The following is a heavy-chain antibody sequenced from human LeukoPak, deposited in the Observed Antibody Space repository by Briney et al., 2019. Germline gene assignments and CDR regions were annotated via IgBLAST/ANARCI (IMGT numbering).Heavy chain of an antibody. D-gene: IGHD2-2*01. CDR1: GGSINSYY. Sequence: SETLSLTCTVAGGSINSYYWSWIRQPPGKGLGWIGYIHYSGNTNYNPSLKSRVTISIDMYKKQFSLKLSSVTAADTAVYYCARLWGYCSSTSCYGASYFDSWGQGTLVTVSS. V-gene: IGHV4-59*01. J-gene: IGHJ5*01. CDR3: ARLWGYCSSTSCYGASYFDS. CDR2: IHYSGNT.